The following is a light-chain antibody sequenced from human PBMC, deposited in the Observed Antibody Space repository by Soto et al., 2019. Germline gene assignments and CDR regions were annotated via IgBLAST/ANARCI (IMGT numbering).Light chain of an antibody. CDR1: QSISSW. Sequence: DIQMTQSPSTLSASVGDRVTITCRASQSISSWLAWYQQKPGKAPKVLIYDASSLKTGVPSRFSGSGSGTEFTLTIGSLQPDDFATYFCQQYNDYPLTFGGGTKVDIK. J-gene: IGKJ4*01. V-gene: IGKV1-5*01. CDR3: QQYNDYPLT. CDR2: DAS.